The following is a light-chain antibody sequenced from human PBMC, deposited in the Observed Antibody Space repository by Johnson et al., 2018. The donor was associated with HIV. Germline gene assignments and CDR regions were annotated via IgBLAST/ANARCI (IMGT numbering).Light chain of an antibody. CDR1: SSNIGNNY. V-gene: IGLV1-51*02. CDR2: ENN. CDR3: GTWDSSMSAV. Sequence: QSVLTQPPSVSAAPGQKVTISCSGSSSNIGNNYVSWYQQLPGTAPKLLIYENNKLPSRIPDRFSGSKSGTSATLGITGLQTGDEADHYCGTWDSSMSAVFGSEPKVTVL. J-gene: IGLJ1*01.